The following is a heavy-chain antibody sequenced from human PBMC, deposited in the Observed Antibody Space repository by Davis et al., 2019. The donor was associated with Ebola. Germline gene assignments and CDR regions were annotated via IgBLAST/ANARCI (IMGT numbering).Heavy chain of an antibody. CDR1: GYTFPSYG. V-gene: IGHV1-18*01. Sequence: AASVKVSCKASGYTFPSYGISWVRQAPGQGLEWMGWISAYNGNTNYAQKLQGRVTMTTDTSTSTAYMELRSLRSDDTAVYYCARAGTIFGVVITPLYGMDVWGQGTTVTVSS. D-gene: IGHD3-3*01. CDR3: ARAGTIFGVVITPLYGMDV. J-gene: IGHJ6*02. CDR2: ISAYNGNT.